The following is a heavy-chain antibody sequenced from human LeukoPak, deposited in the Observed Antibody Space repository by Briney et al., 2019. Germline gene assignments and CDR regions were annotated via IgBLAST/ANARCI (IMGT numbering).Heavy chain of an antibody. D-gene: IGHD5/OR15-5a*01. CDR1: GGSFSGYY. CDR2: INHSGST. V-gene: IGHV4-34*01. J-gene: IGHJ6*03. Sequence: SETLSLTCAVYGGSFSGYYWSWIRQPPGKGLEWIGEINHSGSTNYNPSLKSRVTISVDTSKNQFSLKLSSVTAADTAVYYCARVYPSYYYYYMDVWGKGTTVTVSS. CDR3: ARVYPSYYYYYMDV.